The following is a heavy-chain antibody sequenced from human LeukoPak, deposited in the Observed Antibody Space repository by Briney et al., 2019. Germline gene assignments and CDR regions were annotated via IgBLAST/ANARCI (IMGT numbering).Heavy chain of an antibody. J-gene: IGHJ1*01. Sequence: GGSLTLSCEVSGFTFSSYSMTWVRQVPGKGLERIAYMTATSNTFYYADSVKGRFTISRDNARNSLFLQMNSLTVEDTAVYYCARSLSGYDPLSAFWGQGTLVTVPS. CDR2: MTATSNTF. CDR3: ARSLSGYDPLSAF. D-gene: IGHD5-12*01. CDR1: GFTFSSYS. V-gene: IGHV3-48*04.